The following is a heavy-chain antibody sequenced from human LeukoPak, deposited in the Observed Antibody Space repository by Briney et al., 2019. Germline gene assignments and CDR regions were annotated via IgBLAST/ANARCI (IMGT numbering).Heavy chain of an antibody. CDR2: INHSGST. Sequence: PSETLSLTCAVYGGSFSGYYWSWIRQPPGKGLEWIGEINHSGSTNYNPSLKSRVTISVDTSKNQFSLKLSSVTAADTAVYYCARVSHYYDSAGYYLDAFDIWGQGTMVTVSS. V-gene: IGHV4-34*01. CDR1: GGSFSGYY. CDR3: ARVSHYYDSAGYYLDAFDI. J-gene: IGHJ3*02. D-gene: IGHD3-22*01.